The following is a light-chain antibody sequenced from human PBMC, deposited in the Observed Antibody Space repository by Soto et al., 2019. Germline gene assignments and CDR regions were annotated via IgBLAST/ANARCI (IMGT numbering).Light chain of an antibody. J-gene: IGKJ2*02. CDR3: QQRRGT. CDR1: QSVSTY. CDR2: DAS. V-gene: IGKV3-11*01. Sequence: EIVLTQSPATLSLSPGERATLSCRASQSVSTYLAWYQQRPGQAPRLLIYDASNRAPGIPTRFSGSGSGTDFTITISSLEPEDFAVYYCQQRRGTFGQGTKLEIK.